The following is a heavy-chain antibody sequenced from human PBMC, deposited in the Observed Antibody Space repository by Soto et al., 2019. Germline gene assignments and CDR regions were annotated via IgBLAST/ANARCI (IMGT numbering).Heavy chain of an antibody. CDR1: GYSFTSYW. CDR2: IDPSDSYT. CDR3: ARHRRLRYFDWLDRMDV. J-gene: IGHJ6*02. V-gene: IGHV5-10-1*01. D-gene: IGHD3-9*01. Sequence: GESLKISCKGSGYSFTSYWISWVRQMPGKGLEWMGRIDPSDSYTNYSPSFQGHVTISADKSISTAYLQWSSLKASDTAMYYCARHRRLRYFDWLDRMDVWGQGTTVTVSS.